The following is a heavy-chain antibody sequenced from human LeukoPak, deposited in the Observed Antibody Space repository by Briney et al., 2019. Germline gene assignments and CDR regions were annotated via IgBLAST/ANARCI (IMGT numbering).Heavy chain of an antibody. V-gene: IGHV3-23*01. CDR2: ISYSGGST. CDR1: GFTFSSHA. J-gene: IGHJ4*02. Sequence: GGSLRLSCAASGFTFSSHAKSWVRQAPRKGLELVSAISYSGGSTYYADSVKGRFTISRDNSKNTLYLQMNSLRADDTAVYYCAKASGGSCYSGVDYWGQGTLVTVSS. D-gene: IGHD2-15*01. CDR3: AKASGGSCYSGVDY.